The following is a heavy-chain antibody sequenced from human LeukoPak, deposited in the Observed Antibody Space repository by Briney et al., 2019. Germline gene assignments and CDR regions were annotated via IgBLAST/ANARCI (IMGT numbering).Heavy chain of an antibody. D-gene: IGHD1-1*01. Sequence: GASVTVSFTTSGYTFSNYGISWVRQAPGQGLEWMGWITAYNGNRLYAQRFQGRITLTTDTSTSTSYMELRSLEYDDTAIYYCARDNDKVVDHWGQGTLVTVSS. CDR1: GYTFSNYG. CDR2: ITAYNGNR. CDR3: ARDNDKVVDH. J-gene: IGHJ4*01. V-gene: IGHV1-18*01.